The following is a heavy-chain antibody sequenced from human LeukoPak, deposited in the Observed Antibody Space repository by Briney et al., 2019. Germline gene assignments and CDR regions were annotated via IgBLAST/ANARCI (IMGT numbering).Heavy chain of an antibody. CDR2: VSVSGDST. CDR3: SKWKAIVLVPAARSPIDY. J-gene: IGHJ4*02. Sequence: GRSLRLSCAASGFTFSSYAMSWVRQTPGKGLEWVSSVSVSGDSTYYADSVKGRFTISRDNSKNTLYLQMNSLRAEDTAVYYCSKWKAIVLVPAARSPIDYWGQGTLVTVSS. CDR1: GFTFSSYA. D-gene: IGHD2-2*01. V-gene: IGHV3-23*01.